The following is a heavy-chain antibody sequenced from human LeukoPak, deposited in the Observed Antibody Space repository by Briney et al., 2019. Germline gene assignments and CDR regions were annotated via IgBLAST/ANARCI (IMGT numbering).Heavy chain of an antibody. CDR3: ARGARVVMAARLWNY. Sequence: SETLSLTCGVYGGSFSGYYWSWIRQPPGKGLEWIGEIDDSGSTNYNPSLKSRVTISVDTSKNHFSLKMTCVTAADTAVYYCARGARVVMAARLWNYWGQGTLVSVSS. CDR1: GGSFSGYY. V-gene: IGHV4-34*01. CDR2: IDDSGST. J-gene: IGHJ4*02. D-gene: IGHD2-21*01.